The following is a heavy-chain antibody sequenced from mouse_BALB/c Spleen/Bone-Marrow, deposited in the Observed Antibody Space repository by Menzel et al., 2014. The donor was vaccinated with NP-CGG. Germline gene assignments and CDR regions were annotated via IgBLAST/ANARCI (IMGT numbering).Heavy chain of an antibody. D-gene: IGHD1-1*01. CDR3: ARQGDYGSSWFAY. CDR2: ITSDGGST. J-gene: IGHJ3*01. CDR1: EYEFPSHD. V-gene: IGHV5-2*01. Sequence: EVQGVESGGGLVQPGESLKLSCESNEYEFPSHDMSWVRKTPEKRLELVAAITSDGGSTFYPDTMERRFIISRDNTKMTLYLQMSRLRSEDTALYYCARQGDYGSSWFAYWGQGTLVTVSA.